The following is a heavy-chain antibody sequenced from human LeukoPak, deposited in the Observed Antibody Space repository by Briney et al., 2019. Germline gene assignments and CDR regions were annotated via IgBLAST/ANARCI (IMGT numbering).Heavy chain of an antibody. J-gene: IGHJ4*02. Sequence: SQTLSLTCAISGDSVFSNTAAWNWIRQSPSRGLEWLGRTFYRSKRYNDYAVSVKSRITINPDTSTNQFSLHLDSVTPEDTAVYYCARDGWPAFDYWGQGTLVTVSS. D-gene: IGHD2-15*01. V-gene: IGHV6-1*01. CDR1: GDSVFSNTAA. CDR3: ARDGWPAFDY. CDR2: TFYRSKRYN.